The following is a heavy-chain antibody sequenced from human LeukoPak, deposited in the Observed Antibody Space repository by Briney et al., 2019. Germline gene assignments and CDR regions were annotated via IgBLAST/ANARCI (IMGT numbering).Heavy chain of an antibody. D-gene: IGHD1-26*01. CDR2: IYTSGST. V-gene: IGHV4-4*07. CDR3: ARDPYSGNYGTYYYYYMDV. Sequence: SETLSLTCTVSGGSISSYYWSWIRQPAGKGLEWIGRIYTSGSTNYNPSLKSRVTMSVDTSKNQFSLKLSSVTAADTAVYYCARDPYSGNYGTYYYYYMDVWGKGTTVTISS. J-gene: IGHJ6*03. CDR1: GGSISSYY.